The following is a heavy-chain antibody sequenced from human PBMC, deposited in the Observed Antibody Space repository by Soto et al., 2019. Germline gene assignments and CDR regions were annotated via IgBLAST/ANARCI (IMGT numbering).Heavy chain of an antibody. D-gene: IGHD1-26*01. CDR3: ARERRWEPLLY. J-gene: IGHJ4*02. V-gene: IGHV1-18*01. Sequence: QVQLVQSGPEVKKPGASVKVSCKGSGYTFSNYGVTWVRQAPGQWLERLGWVSAYNRNTDYAQKFEDRATMTIDTSTNTAYLELRGLTPDDTAVYYCARERRWEPLLYWGQGTL. CDR2: VSAYNRNT. CDR1: GYTFSNYG.